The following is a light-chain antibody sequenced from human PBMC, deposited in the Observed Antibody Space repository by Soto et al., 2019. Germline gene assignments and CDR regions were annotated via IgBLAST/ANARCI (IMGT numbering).Light chain of an antibody. CDR3: SSYTSSSTHYV. CDR2: DVS. V-gene: IGLV2-14*01. CDR1: SSDGGGYNY. J-gene: IGLJ1*01. Sequence: QSALTQPASVSGSPGQSITISCTGTSSDGGGYNYVSWYQQHPGKAPKLMIYDVSNRPSGVSNRFSGSKSGNTASLTLSGLPAEDEADYYCSSYTSSSTHYVFGTGTKLTVL.